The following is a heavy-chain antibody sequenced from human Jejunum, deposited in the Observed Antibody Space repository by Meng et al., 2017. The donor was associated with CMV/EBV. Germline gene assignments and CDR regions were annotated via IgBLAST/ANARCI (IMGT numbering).Heavy chain of an antibody. Sequence: SGFSFSDSSIQWFRQASGRGLEWVGRIRSKAKSYASSYSASVKGRFTVSRDENTAYLQMSSLKTEDTAVYYCTRLRDGDYGGFDYWGQGTLVTVSS. CDR2: IRSKAKSYAS. V-gene: IGHV3-73*01. CDR1: GFSFSDSS. J-gene: IGHJ4*02. CDR3: TRLRDGDYGGFDY. D-gene: IGHD4-17*01.